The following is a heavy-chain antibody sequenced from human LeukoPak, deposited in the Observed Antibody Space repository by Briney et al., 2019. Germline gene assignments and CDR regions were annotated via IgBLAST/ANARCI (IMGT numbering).Heavy chain of an antibody. CDR1: GGPISSYY. CDR3: ARDWISYSGSYYYYGMDV. D-gene: IGHD1-26*01. CDR2: IYYSGST. J-gene: IGHJ6*02. V-gene: IGHV4-59*01. Sequence: WETLTLPCTVSGGPISSYYWSWIRQPPGKGLEWIGYIYYSGSTNYNPSLKSRVTISVDTSKNQFSLKLSSVTAADTAVYYCARDWISYSGSYYYYGMDVWGQGTTVTVSS.